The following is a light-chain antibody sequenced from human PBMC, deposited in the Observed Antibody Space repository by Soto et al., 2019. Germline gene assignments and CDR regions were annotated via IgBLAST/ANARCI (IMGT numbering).Light chain of an antibody. CDR2: DAS. CDR3: QQYNNWPPYT. CDR1: QSISTY. V-gene: IGKV3-11*01. J-gene: IGKJ2*01. Sequence: EFVLTQSPAALSLSPGERATLSCRASQSISTYLAWYQQRPGQTPRLLIYDASNRATGIPARFSGSGSGTEFTLTISSLQSEDFAVYYCQQYNNWPPYTFGQGTKVDIK.